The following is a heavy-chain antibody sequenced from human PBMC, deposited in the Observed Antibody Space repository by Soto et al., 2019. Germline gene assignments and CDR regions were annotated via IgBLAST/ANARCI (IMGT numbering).Heavy chain of an antibody. D-gene: IGHD1-26*01. Sequence: QPGGSLRLSCAASGFTFSSYAMSWVRQAPGKGLEWVSAISGSGGSTYYADSVKGRFTISRDNSKNTLYLQMNSLRAEDTAVYYCAKDLSASRLVLRSGAMYAFDIWGQGTMVTVSS. CDR1: GFTFSSYA. CDR2: ISGSGGST. V-gene: IGHV3-23*01. J-gene: IGHJ3*02. CDR3: AKDLSASRLVLRSGAMYAFDI.